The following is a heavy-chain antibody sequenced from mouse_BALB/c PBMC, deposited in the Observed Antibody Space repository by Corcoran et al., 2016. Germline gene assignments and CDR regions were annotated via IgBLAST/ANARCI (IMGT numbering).Heavy chain of an antibody. Sequence: QIQQQQSGPELVKPWASVKISCKASGYTFTDYYINWVKQKPGQGLEWIGWIYPGSGNTKYNEKFKGKATLTVDTSSSTAYMQLSSLTSEDTDVYFCARGKVRPYYYAMDYWGQGTSVTVSS. J-gene: IGHJ4*01. CDR2: IYPGSGNT. CDR3: ARGKVRPYYYAMDY. CDR1: GYTFTDYY. V-gene: IGHV1-84*02. D-gene: IGHD2-14*01.